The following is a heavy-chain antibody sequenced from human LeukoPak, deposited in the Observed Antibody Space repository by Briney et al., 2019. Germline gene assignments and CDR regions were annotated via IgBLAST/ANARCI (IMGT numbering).Heavy chain of an antibody. CDR2: IRYDGTNK. CDR1: GFTFSSYG. D-gene: IGHD3-22*01. V-gene: IGHV3-30*02. J-gene: IGHJ4*02. CDR3: ARTYDSSGYEAF. Sequence: GGSLRLSCATSGFTFSSYGMHWVRQAPGKGLEWVAFIRYDGTNKYYADSVKGRFTISRDNSKNTLYLQMNSLRAEDTAVYYCARTYDSSGYEAFWGQGTLVTVSS.